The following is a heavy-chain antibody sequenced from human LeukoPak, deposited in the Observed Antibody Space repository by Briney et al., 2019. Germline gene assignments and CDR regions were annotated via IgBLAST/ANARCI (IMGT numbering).Heavy chain of an antibody. CDR3: ARDSVKLPGISYFDN. D-gene: IGHD3-3*02. CDR1: GFSFSTHK. J-gene: IGHJ1*01. CDR2: MSYDGTKI. Sequence: PGGSLRLSCAASGFSFSTHKMNWVRQAPGKGLEWVAVMSYDGTKIYYADSAKGRFTISRDNSKNMVYLQMNSLRAEDTALYYCARDSVKLPGISYFDNWGQGTLVTVSS. V-gene: IGHV3-30-3*01.